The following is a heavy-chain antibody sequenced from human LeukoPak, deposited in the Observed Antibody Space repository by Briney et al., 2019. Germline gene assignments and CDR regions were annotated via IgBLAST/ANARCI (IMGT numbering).Heavy chain of an antibody. V-gene: IGHV4-38-2*02. Sequence: SETLSLTCSVSGYSISSGYYWGWIRQPPGKGLEWIGSIHNSGQTYHNPSLKSRITISVDTSKNQFSLKLSSVTAADTAVYYCARSLTYYDYVWGSYRPYYFDYWGQGTLVTVSS. CDR1: GYSISSGYY. D-gene: IGHD3-16*02. J-gene: IGHJ4*02. CDR2: IHNSGQT. CDR3: ARSLTYYDYVWGSYRPYYFDY.